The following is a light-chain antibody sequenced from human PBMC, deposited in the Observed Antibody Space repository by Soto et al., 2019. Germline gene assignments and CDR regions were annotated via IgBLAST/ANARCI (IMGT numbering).Light chain of an antibody. Sequence: EIVLTQSPGTLSLSPGERATLSCRASQSVSSSYLAWYQQKPGQAPRLLVYGASSRATGIPDRFSGSGSGTDFTLTISRLEPEDFAVYYCQQYGSYRTFGQGTKLEIK. CDR2: GAS. CDR3: QQYGSYRT. V-gene: IGKV3-20*01. J-gene: IGKJ2*01. CDR1: QSVSSSY.